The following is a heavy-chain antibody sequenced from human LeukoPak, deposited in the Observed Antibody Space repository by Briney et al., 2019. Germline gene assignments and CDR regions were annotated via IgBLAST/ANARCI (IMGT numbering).Heavy chain of an antibody. CDR2: ISSSSSYT. D-gene: IGHD6-13*01. CDR3: AKDRDRYSRYFDY. CDR1: GFTFSDYY. Sequence: PGGSLRLSCAASGFTFSDYYMSWIRQAPGKGLEWVSYISSSSSYTNYADSVKGRFTISRDNAKNSLYLQMNSLRAEDTAVYYCAKDRDRYSRYFDYWGQGTLVTVSS. V-gene: IGHV3-11*05. J-gene: IGHJ4*02.